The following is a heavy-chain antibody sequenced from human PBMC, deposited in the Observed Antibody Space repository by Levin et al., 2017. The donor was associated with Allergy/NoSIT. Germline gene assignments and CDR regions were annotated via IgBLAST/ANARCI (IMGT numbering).Heavy chain of an antibody. J-gene: IGHJ4*02. CDR1: GFTFSSYT. CDR3: ARFTSGYLLSYFDY. V-gene: IGHV3-74*01. Sequence: GESLKISCAASGFTFSSYTMHWVRQAPGKGLVWVARINSDGSTISYADSVKGRFTISRDNAKNTLFLQLNSLRAEDTAVYYCARFTSGYLLSYFDYRGQGNLVTVSS. CDR2: INSDGSTI. D-gene: IGHD3-22*01.